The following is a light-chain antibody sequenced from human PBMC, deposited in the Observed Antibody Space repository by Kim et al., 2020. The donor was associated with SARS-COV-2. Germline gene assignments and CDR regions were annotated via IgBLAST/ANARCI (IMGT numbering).Light chain of an antibody. CDR2: DAS. V-gene: IGKV1-5*01. CDR1: QNINSW. Sequence: SASVGDTVTITCLASQNINSWLAWYQQKPGRAPKFLIYDASDLRSGVPSRFRGRGSGTQFTLTISGLQPEDFATYYCQQYNSYSYSFGQGTKLEIK. CDR3: QQYNSYSYS. J-gene: IGKJ2*01.